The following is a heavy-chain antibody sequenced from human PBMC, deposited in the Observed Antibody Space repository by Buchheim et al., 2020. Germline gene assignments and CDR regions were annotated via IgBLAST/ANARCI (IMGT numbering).Heavy chain of an antibody. V-gene: IGHV3-30-3*01. Sequence: QVQLVESGGGVVQPGRSLRLSCKASGFTFSSHAMYWVRQAPGKGLEWVAVVSSDGSNKYYADSVKGRFTISRDNSKNTLFLQMNTLRAEDTAVYYCATGRYCSGGSCYSYYYYYGMDVWGQGTT. J-gene: IGHJ6*02. CDR3: ATGRYCSGGSCYSYYYYYGMDV. D-gene: IGHD2-15*01. CDR1: GFTFSSHA. CDR2: VSSDGSNK.